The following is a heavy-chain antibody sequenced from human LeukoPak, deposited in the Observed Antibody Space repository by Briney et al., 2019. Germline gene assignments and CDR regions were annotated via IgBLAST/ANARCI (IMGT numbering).Heavy chain of an antibody. CDR1: GFTFSSHT. Sequence: GGSLRLSCAASGFTFSSHTMTWVRQAPGKGLEWVSASSSGGSTYYADSVKGRFTISRDNSKNTLYLQMNSLKAEDTAVYYCAKGRGLVSPDDHWGQGTLVTVSS. D-gene: IGHD3/OR15-3a*01. J-gene: IGHJ4*02. CDR2: SSSGGST. CDR3: AKGRGLVSPDDH. V-gene: IGHV3-23*01.